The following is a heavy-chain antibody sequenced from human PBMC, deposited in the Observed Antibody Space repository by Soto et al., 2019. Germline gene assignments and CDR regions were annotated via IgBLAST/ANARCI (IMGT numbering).Heavy chain of an antibody. CDR2: IYYSGST. J-gene: IGHJ4*02. D-gene: IGHD3-16*02. Sequence: QLQLQESGPGLVKPSETLSLTCTVSGGSISSSSYYWGWIRQPPGKGLEWIGSIYYSGSTYYNPSLKSRVTISVDTSKIQFSLKLSSVTAADTAVYYCARHAVGGRYEYVWGSYRRTDYFDYWGQGTLVTVSS. V-gene: IGHV4-39*01. CDR1: GGSISSSSYY. CDR3: ARHAVGGRYEYVWGSYRRTDYFDY.